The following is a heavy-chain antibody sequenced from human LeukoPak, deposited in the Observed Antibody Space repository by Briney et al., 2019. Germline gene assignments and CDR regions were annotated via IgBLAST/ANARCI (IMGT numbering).Heavy chain of an antibody. Sequence: GGSLRISCTASEFTFSSYWMSWVRQAPGKGLEWVANIKQDGSEKDYVDSVKGRFTISRDNAKNSLYLQMNNLRAEDTAVYYCARYCGGDCYGMDVWGQGTTVTVSS. CDR2: IKQDGSEK. V-gene: IGHV3-7*01. D-gene: IGHD2-21*01. J-gene: IGHJ6*02. CDR1: EFTFSSYW. CDR3: ARYCGGDCYGMDV.